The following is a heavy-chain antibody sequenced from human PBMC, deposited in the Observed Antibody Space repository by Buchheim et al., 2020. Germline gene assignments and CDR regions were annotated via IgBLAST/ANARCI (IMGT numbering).Heavy chain of an antibody. CDR3: ARAFCSIGCRLDY. D-gene: IGHD3-10*02. CDR1: GGSISSYY. CDR2: IYYSGST. V-gene: IGHV4-59*01. Sequence: QVQLQESGPGLVKPSETLSLTCTVSGGSISSYYWSWIRQPPGKGLEWIGYIYYSGSTNYNPSLKSRVTISVDTSKNQFSLKLSSVTAADTAVYYCARAFCSIGCRLDYWGQGTL. J-gene: IGHJ4*02.